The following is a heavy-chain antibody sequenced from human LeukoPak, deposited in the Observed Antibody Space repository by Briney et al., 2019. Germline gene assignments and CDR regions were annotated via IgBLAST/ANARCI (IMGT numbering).Heavy chain of an antibody. V-gene: IGHV2-5*02. Sequence: SGPTLVNPTQTLTLTCSFYGFSLSSSGVGVGWIRQPPGKAPEWLALIYWGDDKRYSPSLKSRLTITKDTSKNQVVLTMTNMDPVDTATYYCAHSFYYDSSGYYHFDYWGQGTLVTVSS. CDR1: GFSLSSSGVG. J-gene: IGHJ4*02. CDR3: AHSFYYDSSGYYHFDY. D-gene: IGHD3-22*01. CDR2: IYWGDDK.